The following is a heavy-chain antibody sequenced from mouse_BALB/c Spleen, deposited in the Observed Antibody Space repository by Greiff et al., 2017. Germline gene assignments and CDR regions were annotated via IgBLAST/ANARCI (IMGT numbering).Heavy chain of an antibody. J-gene: IGHJ2*01. Sequence: VQLQQSGAELVRPGSSVKISCKASGYAFSSYWMNWVKQRPGQGLEWIGQIYPGDGDTNYIGKFKGKATLTADKSSSTAYMQLSSLTSEDSAVYFCATTTPFDYWGQGTTLTVSS. CDR1: GYAFSSYW. CDR3: ATTTPFDY. D-gene: IGHD1-1*01. V-gene: IGHV1-80*01. CDR2: IYPGDGDT.